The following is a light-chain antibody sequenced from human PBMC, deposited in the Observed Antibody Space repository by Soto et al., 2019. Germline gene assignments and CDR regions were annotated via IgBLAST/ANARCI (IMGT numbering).Light chain of an antibody. Sequence: EIVLTQSPGTLSLSPGERATLSCRASQSVNINYLAWHQQKPGQTPRLLVYGASNRATGIPDRFSGGGSGTDFTLTISSLQPEDFATYYCQQSYETPFTFGPGTKVDIK. CDR2: GAS. V-gene: IGKV3-20*01. J-gene: IGKJ3*01. CDR3: QQSYETPFT. CDR1: QSVNINY.